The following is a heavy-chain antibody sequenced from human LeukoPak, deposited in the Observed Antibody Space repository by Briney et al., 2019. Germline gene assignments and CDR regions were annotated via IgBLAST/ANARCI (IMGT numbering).Heavy chain of an antibody. CDR1: GMTFSRYW. CDR2: LNPDASEK. CDR3: AARFWSGYSK. D-gene: IGHD3-3*01. V-gene: IGHV3-7*01. J-gene: IGHJ4*02. Sequence: PGGSLRLSCAASGMTFSRYWMTWVRQAPGEGLEWVANLNPDASEKYYLDSVRGRFTISRDNADNSLSLQMNSLRVEDTAVYYCAARFWSGYSKWGQGTLVTVSS.